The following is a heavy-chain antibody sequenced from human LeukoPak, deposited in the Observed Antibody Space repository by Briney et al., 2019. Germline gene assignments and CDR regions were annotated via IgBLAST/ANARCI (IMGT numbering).Heavy chain of an antibody. D-gene: IGHD3-22*01. V-gene: IGHV3-21*01. J-gene: IGHJ4*02. CDR1: GFTFSGYS. CDR3: ARDSASSGYSIDY. CDR2: ISSSSSYI. Sequence: PGGSLRLSCAASGFTFSGYSMDWVRQAPGKGLEWVSSISSSSSYIYYADSVKGRFTISRDNAKNSLYLQMNSLRAEDTAVYYCARDSASSGYSIDYWGQGTLVTVSS.